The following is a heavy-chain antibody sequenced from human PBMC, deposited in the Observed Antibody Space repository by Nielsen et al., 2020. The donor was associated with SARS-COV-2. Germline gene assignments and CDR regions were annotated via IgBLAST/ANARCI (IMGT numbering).Heavy chain of an antibody. V-gene: IGHV3-30-3*01. J-gene: IGHJ5*02. CDR2: ISYDGSNK. D-gene: IGHD4-17*01. CDR3: ARGVRYGDYANWFDP. Sequence: GESLKISCAASGFTFSSYAMHWVRQAPGKGLEWVAVISYDGSNKYYADSVKGRFTISRDNSKNTLYLQMNSLRAEDTAVYYCARGVRYGDYANWFDPWGQGTLVTVSS. CDR1: GFTFSSYA.